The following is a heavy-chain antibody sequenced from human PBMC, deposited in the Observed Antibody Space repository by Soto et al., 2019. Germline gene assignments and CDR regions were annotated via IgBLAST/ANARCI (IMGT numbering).Heavy chain of an antibody. Sequence: GSLRLSCAASGFTFSSYSMNWVRQAPGKGLEWVSYISSGSSTIYYADSVKGRFTISRDNAKNSLYLQMNSLRAEDTAVYYCARDPPFCSTSCFDYWGQGTLVTVSS. CDR1: GFTFSSYS. D-gene: IGHD2-2*01. J-gene: IGHJ4*02. CDR2: ISSGSSTI. V-gene: IGHV3-48*01. CDR3: ARDPPFCSTSCFDY.